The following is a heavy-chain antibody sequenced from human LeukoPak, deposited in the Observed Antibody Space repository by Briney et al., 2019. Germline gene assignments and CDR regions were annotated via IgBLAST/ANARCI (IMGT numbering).Heavy chain of an antibody. J-gene: IGHJ3*01. CDR2: IYYSGST. CDR1: GGSISSGDYY. V-gene: IGHV4-30-4*01. Sequence: SETLSLTCTVSGGSISSGDYYWSWIRQPPGKGLECIGYIYYSGSTYYNPSLKSRVTISVDTSKNQFSLKLSSVTAADTAVYYCARGGIAATQFWGQGTMVTVSS. CDR3: ARGGIAATQF. D-gene: IGHD6-13*01.